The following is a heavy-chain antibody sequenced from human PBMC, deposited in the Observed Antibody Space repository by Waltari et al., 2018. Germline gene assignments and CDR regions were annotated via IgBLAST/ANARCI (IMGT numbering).Heavy chain of an antibody. CDR2: IYSGGST. D-gene: IGHD2-15*01. CDR1: GFTVSSNY. CDR3: ARDYGGSSIYYYYGMDV. V-gene: IGHV3-53*01. J-gene: IGHJ6*02. Sequence: EVQLVESGGGLIQPGGSLRLSCAASGFTVSSNYMSWVRQPPGKGLECVSCIYSGGSTYYADSVKGRFTISRDNSKNTLYLQMNSLRAEDTAVYYCARDYGGSSIYYYYGMDVWGQGTTVTVSS.